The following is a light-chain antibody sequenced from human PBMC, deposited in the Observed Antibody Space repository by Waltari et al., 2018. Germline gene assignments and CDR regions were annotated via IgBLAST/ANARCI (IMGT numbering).Light chain of an antibody. V-gene: IGLV1-51*01. CDR1: NSNIGNNY. CDR2: DNN. CDR3: GTWDSSLTGVV. Sequence: QSVSTQPPSVSATPGQKVTIPCPGSNSNIGNNYVSWYHHLPGKAPKLIIYDNNRRPSGIPDRISGSKSGTSATLVITGLQTGDEADYYCGTWDSSLTGVVLGGGTKLTVL. J-gene: IGLJ3*02.